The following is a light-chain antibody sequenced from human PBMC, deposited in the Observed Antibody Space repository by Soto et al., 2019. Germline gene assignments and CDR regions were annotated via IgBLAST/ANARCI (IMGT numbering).Light chain of an antibody. J-gene: IGKJ4*01. Sequence: EVMLTQSPGTLSLSPGERATLSCRASQSVSSSYLAWYQQKPGRAPRLLIYGASSRATGIPDRFSGSGSGTDFTLTISRLEPEDVAVYYCQQYGSSPLTLGGGTKVDIK. V-gene: IGKV3-20*01. CDR3: QQYGSSPLT. CDR2: GAS. CDR1: QSVSSSY.